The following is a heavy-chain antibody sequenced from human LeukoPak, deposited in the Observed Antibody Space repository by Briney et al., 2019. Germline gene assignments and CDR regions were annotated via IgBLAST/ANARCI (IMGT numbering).Heavy chain of an antibody. CDR2: VNDDGAKT. V-gene: IGHV3-23*01. Sequence: GGSLRLSCGACGFILSNCAMSWVRQPPGRGREWVSPVNDDGAKTWYADSVNGRFTISSHNSNNTVSLQMTNLRADDTARYYCVKEERGYSYGDYWGQGTLVTVSS. J-gene: IGHJ4*02. CDR1: GFILSNCA. D-gene: IGHD5-18*01. CDR3: VKEERGYSYGDY.